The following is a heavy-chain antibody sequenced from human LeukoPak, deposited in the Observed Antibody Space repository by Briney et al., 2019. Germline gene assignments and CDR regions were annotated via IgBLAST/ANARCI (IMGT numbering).Heavy chain of an antibody. CDR1: GFTFADYA. Sequence: GGSPRLSCAASGFTFADYAMHWVRQAPGKGLEWVSLISGDGGSTYYADSVKGRLSISRDDSKNSLYQQMNSLRTEDTALYYCAKGDGYNIGYWGQGTLVTVSS. CDR2: ISGDGGST. J-gene: IGHJ4*02. CDR3: AKGDGYNIGY. D-gene: IGHD5-24*01. V-gene: IGHV3-43*02.